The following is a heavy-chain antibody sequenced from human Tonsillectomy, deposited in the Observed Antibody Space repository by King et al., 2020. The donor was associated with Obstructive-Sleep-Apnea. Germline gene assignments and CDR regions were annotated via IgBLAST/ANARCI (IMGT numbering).Heavy chain of an antibody. Sequence: VQLVESGGGLVQPGGSLRLSCAASGFTFSSSWMSWVRQAPGKGLEGGANIKHEGSEKYYVDSVKGRFTISRDNAKNSLYLQMNSLRAEDTAVYYCARDGGPYGSGTYYNWGQGTTVTVSS. CDR1: GFTFSSSW. D-gene: IGHD3-10*01. J-gene: IGHJ6*02. CDR2: IKHEGSEK. CDR3: ARDGGPYGSGTYYN. V-gene: IGHV3-7*03.